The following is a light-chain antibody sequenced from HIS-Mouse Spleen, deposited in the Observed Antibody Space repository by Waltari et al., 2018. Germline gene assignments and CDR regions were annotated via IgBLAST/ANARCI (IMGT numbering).Light chain of an antibody. CDR3: QQYGSSFT. CDR2: GAS. Sequence: EIVLTQSLGTLSLSQGDRAALSYSAIQSVSSIYLAWYQQKPGQAPRLLIYGASSQATGIPDRFSGSGSGTDFTLTISILDPEDFAVYYCQQYGSSFTFGPGTKVDIK. CDR1: QSVSSIY. V-gene: IGKV3-20*01. J-gene: IGKJ3*01.